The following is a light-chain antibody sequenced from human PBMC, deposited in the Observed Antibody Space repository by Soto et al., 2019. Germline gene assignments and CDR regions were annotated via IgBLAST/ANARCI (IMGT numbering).Light chain of an antibody. CDR3: MQTLQTRT. CDR2: MGS. CDR1: QSLLHRNGYTY. J-gene: IGKJ1*01. V-gene: IGKV2-28*01. Sequence: DIVVTQSPFSLTVTPGEPASISCRSSQSLLHRNGYTYLDWYLQKPGQSPQVLIYMGSNRASGVPDRFSGSGSGTDFTLKISRVEAEDVGVYYCMQTLQTRTFGQGTKVEI.